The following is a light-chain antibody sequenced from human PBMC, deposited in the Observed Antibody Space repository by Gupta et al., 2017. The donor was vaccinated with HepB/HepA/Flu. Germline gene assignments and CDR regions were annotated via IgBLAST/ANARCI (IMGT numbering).Light chain of an antibody. CDR1: HRISAY. CDR3: QQRDIIPYT. CDR2: GAS. J-gene: IGKJ2*01. Sequence: DIQMTQSPSSLSASVGDRVTITCRASHRISAYLNWYQQKPGRAPRLLIYGASNVQTGVPSRFSGSGSGTDFTLTISRLQPEDVATYYCQQRDIIPYTFGQGTKVEI. V-gene: IGKV1-39*01.